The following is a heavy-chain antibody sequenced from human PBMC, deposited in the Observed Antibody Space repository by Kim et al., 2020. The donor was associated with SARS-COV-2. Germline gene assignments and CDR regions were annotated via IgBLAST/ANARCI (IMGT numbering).Heavy chain of an antibody. CDR3: ARGSQWLVEPTYFDY. J-gene: IGHJ4*02. D-gene: IGHD6-19*01. CDR1: GFTFSSYS. CDR2: ISSSSSYI. Sequence: GGSLRLSCAASGFTFSSYSMNWVRQAPGKGLEWVSSISSSSSYIYYADSVKGRFTISRDNAKNSLYLQMNSLRAEDTAVYYCARGSQWLVEPTYFDYWGQGTLVTVSS. V-gene: IGHV3-21*01.